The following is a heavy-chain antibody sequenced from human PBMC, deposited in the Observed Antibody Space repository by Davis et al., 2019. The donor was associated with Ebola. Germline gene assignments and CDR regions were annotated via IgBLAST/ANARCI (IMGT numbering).Heavy chain of an antibody. CDR3: ARVGVSSYYYYGMDV. V-gene: IGHV1-8*01. CDR1: GYTFTSYD. CDR2: MNPNSGNT. J-gene: IGHJ6*02. Sequence: AASVKVSCKASGYTFTSYDINWVRQATGQGLEWMGWMNPNSGNTGYAQKFQGRVTMTTDTSTSTAYMELRSLRSDDTAVYYCARVGVSSYYYYGMDVWGQGTTVTVSS. D-gene: IGHD2-15*01.